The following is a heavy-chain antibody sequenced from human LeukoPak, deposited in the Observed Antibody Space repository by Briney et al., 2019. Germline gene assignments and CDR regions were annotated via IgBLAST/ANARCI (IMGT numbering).Heavy chain of an antibody. CDR2: IYHSGST. V-gene: IGHV4-38-2*01. J-gene: IGHJ4*02. CDR3: ARRNDPYYFDY. CDR1: GYSISSGYY. Sequence: PSETLSLTCAVSGYSISSGYYWGWIRQPPGKGLEWIGSIYHSGSTYYNPSLKSRITISVDTSKNHFSLNLSSVTAADTAVYYCARRNDPYYFDYWGQGTLVTVSS. D-gene: IGHD3-16*01.